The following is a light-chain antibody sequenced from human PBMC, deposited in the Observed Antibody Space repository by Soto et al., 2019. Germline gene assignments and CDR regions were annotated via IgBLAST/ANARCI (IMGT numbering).Light chain of an antibody. CDR3: SSYTSSRTYV. J-gene: IGLJ1*01. Sequence: QSALTQPASVSGSPGQSITISCTGTSGDVGAYSYVSWYQQHPGKAPKLIIYDVSDRPSGISNRFSGSKSDNTASLTISGLQAEDEAEYYCSSYTSSRTYVFXTGTKVTVL. V-gene: IGLV2-14*01. CDR1: SGDVGAYSY. CDR2: DVS.